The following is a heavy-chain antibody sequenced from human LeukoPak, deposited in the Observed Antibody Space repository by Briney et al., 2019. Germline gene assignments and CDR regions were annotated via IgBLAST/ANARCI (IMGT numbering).Heavy chain of an antibody. CDR2: INHSGST. CDR3: ARAGLAHSGSYNYNWFDP. D-gene: IGHD1-26*01. CDR1: GGSFSGYY. J-gene: IGHJ5*02. V-gene: IGHV4-34*01. Sequence: SETLSLTCAVYGGSFSGYYWSWIRQPPGKGLEWIGEINHSGSTNYNPSLKSRVTISVDTSKNRFSLKLSSVTAADTAVYYCARAGLAHSGSYNYNWFDPWGQGTLVTVSS.